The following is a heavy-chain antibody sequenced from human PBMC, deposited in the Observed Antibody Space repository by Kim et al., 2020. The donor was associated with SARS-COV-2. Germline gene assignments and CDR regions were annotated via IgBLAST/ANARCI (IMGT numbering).Heavy chain of an antibody. V-gene: IGHV3-30*03. Sequence: GGSLRLSCAASGFTFSSYGMHWVRQAPGKGLEWVAVISYDGSNKYYADSVKGRFTISRDNSKNTLYLQMNSLRAEDTAVYYCATSIAARYDYWGQGTLVT. CDR3: ATSIAARYDY. CDR2: ISYDGSNK. D-gene: IGHD6-6*01. J-gene: IGHJ4*02. CDR1: GFTFSSYG.